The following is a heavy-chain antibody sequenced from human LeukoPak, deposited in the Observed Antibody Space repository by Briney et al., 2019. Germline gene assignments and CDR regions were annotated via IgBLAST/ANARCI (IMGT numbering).Heavy chain of an antibody. J-gene: IGHJ4*02. V-gene: IGHV3-30*18. D-gene: IGHD2-21*02. CDR1: AFTFNSYG. CDR2: ISNDGSNE. Sequence: GGSLRLSCAASAFTFNSYGMHWVRQAPGKGLEWVAAISNDGSNEYYADSVKGRFTISRDNAKNSLYLQMNSLRAEDTALYYCAKGLAVTAPPGFDYWGQGTLVTVSS. CDR3: AKGLAVTAPPGFDY.